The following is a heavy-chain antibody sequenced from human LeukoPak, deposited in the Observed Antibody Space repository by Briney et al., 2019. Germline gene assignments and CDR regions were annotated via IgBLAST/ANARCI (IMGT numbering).Heavy chain of an antibody. CDR2: INPSGGST. CDR1: GYTFTSYY. D-gene: IGHD3-10*01. V-gene: IGHV1-46*01. J-gene: IGHJ4*02. Sequence: ASVKVSCKASGYTFTSYYMHWVRQAPGQGLEWMGIINPSGGSTSYAQKFQGRVTMTRDMSTSTVYMELSSLRSEDTAVYYCARVRGHEAPFDYWGQGTLVTVSS. CDR3: ARVRGHEAPFDY.